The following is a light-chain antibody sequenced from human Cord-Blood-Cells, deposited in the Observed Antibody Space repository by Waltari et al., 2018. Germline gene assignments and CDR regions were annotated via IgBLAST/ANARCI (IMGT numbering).Light chain of an antibody. V-gene: IGLV2-8*01. CDR3: SSYAGSNNV. CDR2: EVS. CDR1: SSAVGGYNF. Sequence: QSALTQPLSASGSPAQSVTISCTATSSAVGGYNFVSWYQQHPGKAPKLMIYEVSKRPSGVPDRFSGSKSGNTASLTVSGLQAEDEADYYCSSYAGSNNVFGTGTKVTVL. J-gene: IGLJ1*01.